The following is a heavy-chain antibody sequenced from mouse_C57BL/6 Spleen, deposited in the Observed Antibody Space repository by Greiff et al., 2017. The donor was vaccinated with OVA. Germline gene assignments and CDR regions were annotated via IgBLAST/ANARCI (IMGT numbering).Heavy chain of an antibody. CDR3: AREGIVNGFAY. V-gene: IGHV1-64*01. D-gene: IGHD2-5*01. CDR1: GYTFTSYW. CDR2: IHPNSGST. Sequence: VQLQQPGAELVKPGASVKLSCKASGYTFTSYWMHWVKQRPGQGLEWIGMIHPNSGSTNYNEKFKSKATLTVDKYSRTAYMQLSSLTSEDSAVYYCAREGIVNGFAYWGQGTLVTVSA. J-gene: IGHJ3*01.